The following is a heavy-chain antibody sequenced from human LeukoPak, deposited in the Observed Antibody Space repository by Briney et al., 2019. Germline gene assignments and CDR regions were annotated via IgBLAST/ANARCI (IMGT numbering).Heavy chain of an antibody. CDR1: GFTFSSYS. J-gene: IGHJ4*02. Sequence: GGSLRLSCAASGFTFSSYSMNWVRQAPGKGLEWVSSISSSSSYIYYVDSVKGRFTISRDNAKNSLYLQMNSLRAEDTAVYYCARDRGDDYWGQGTLVTVSS. V-gene: IGHV3-21*01. D-gene: IGHD3-10*01. CDR2: ISSSSSYI. CDR3: ARDRGDDY.